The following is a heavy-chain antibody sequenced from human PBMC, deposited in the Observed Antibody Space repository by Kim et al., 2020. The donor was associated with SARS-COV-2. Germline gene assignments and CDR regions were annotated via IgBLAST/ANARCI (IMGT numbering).Heavy chain of an antibody. Sequence: STIYTPSLKRRVTISVDTSKNQFSLKLSSVTAADTAVYYCARGEDWYGDYWGQGTLVTVSS. D-gene: IGHD3-9*01. J-gene: IGHJ4*02. CDR2: ST. V-gene: IGHV4-59*09. CDR3: ARGEDWYGDY.